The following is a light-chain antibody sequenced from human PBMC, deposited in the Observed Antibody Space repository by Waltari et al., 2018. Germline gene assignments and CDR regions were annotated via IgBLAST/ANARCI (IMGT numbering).Light chain of an antibody. CDR1: IGHSSNI. CDR2: VNSDGSH. V-gene: IGLV4-69*01. Sequence: QLVLTQSPSASASLGASVKLTCTLRIGHSSNIIAWVQRQPEKGPRCLMTVNSDGSHTKGDEIPDRFSGSSAGAERYLTISSLQSEDEADYYCQTGGHGTWVFGGGTRLTVL. J-gene: IGLJ3*02. CDR3: QTGGHGTWV.